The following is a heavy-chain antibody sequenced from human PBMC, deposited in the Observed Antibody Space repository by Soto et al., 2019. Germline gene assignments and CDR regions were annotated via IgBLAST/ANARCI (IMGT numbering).Heavy chain of an antibody. J-gene: IGHJ1*01. Sequence: SLRLFCAASGFTVADYYMSWIRQAPGKGLEWVSYISSGSDYIKYADSVQGRFTISKDDAKNSLYLQMNSLRAEDTAVYYCARVAPKYAPFSDWGQG. CDR2: ISSGSDYI. D-gene: IGHD2-2*01. CDR1: GFTVADYY. V-gene: IGHV3-11*06. CDR3: ARVAPKYAPFSD.